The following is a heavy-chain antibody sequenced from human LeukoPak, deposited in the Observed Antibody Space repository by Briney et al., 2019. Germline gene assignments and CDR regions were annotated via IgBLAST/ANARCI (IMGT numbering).Heavy chain of an antibody. CDR1: GYTFTSYY. D-gene: IGHD3-22*01. CDR2: INPSGGST. J-gene: IGHJ4*02. CDR3: AGAGGYYYDSSGYNNFDY. V-gene: IGHV1-46*01. Sequence: ASVKVSCKASGYTFTSYYMHWVRQAPGQGLEWMGIINPSGGSTSYAQKFQGRVTMTRDTSTSTVYMELSSLRSEDTAVYYCAGAGGYYYDSSGYNNFDYWGQGTLVTVSS.